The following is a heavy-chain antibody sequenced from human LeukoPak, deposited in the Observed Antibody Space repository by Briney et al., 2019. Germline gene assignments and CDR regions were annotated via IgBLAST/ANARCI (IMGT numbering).Heavy chain of an antibody. V-gene: IGHV1-69*13. D-gene: IGHD2/OR15-2a*01. CDR2: IIPIFGTA. CDR3: ARGTTTSWFDP. Sequence: SVNLSCKPSRGTFTTYAISWVRQAPGQGLDWIGGIIPIFGTANYAQKFQGRVTITADESTSTAYMALSSLRSEDTTVYYCARGTTTSWFDPWGHGTLVTVSS. CDR1: RGTFTTYA. J-gene: IGHJ5*02.